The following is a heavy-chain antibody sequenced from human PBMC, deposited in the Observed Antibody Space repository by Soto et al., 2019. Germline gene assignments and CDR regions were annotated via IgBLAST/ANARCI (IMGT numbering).Heavy chain of an antibody. CDR2: ISSSGSTI. V-gene: IGHV3-48*03. J-gene: IGHJ4*02. CDR3: ARENIVADY. CDR1: GFTFSSYE. Sequence: EVQLVESGGGLVQPGGSLRLSCAASGFTFSSYEMNWVRQAPGKGLEWVSYISSSGSTIYYADSVKGRFTISRDNAKKSLYLQMNSLRAEDTAVYYCARENIVADYWGQGTLVTVSS. D-gene: IGHD5-12*01.